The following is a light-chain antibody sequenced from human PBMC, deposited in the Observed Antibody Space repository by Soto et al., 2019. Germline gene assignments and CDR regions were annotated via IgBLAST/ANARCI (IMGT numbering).Light chain of an antibody. Sequence: DIQMTQSPSTLSASVGDRVTITCRASQSISSWLAWYQQKPGKAPKLLIYDASSLESGVPSRFSGSGSGTEFTLTIIGLQPDDFAAYYCQQYNSYSRWTFGQGTKVEIK. J-gene: IGKJ1*01. CDR1: QSISSW. CDR2: DAS. V-gene: IGKV1-5*01. CDR3: QQYNSYSRWT.